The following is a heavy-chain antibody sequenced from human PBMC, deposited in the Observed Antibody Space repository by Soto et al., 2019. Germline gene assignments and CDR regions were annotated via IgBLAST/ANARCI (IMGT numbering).Heavy chain of an antibody. V-gene: IGHV4-30-2*01. CDR3: ARGGGSDSFDY. J-gene: IGHJ4*02. Sequence: KPSETLSLTCTVSGASITYGCYSWSWIRQTPGKGLEWIGYINHLETTFYNPSFESRLTLSIDRAKNQFSLNLNSMSAADRAVYFCARGGGSDSFDYWGQGILVTVS. D-gene: IGHD1-26*01. CDR2: INHLETT. CDR1: GASITYGCYS.